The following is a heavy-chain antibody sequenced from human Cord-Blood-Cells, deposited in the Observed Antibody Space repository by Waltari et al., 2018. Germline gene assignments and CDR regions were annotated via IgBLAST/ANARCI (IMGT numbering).Heavy chain of an antibody. CDR3: AREPSSSSWYDY. J-gene: IGHJ4*02. D-gene: IGHD6-13*01. Sequence: QVQLQESGPGLVKPSETLSLTCTVAGGSISSYHWSWIRQPPGKGLEWIGYSYYSGSTNYNPSLKSRVTISVDTSKNQFSLKLSSVTAADTAVYYCAREPSSSSWYDYWGQGTLVTVSS. CDR1: GGSISSYH. CDR2: SYYSGST. V-gene: IGHV4-59*01.